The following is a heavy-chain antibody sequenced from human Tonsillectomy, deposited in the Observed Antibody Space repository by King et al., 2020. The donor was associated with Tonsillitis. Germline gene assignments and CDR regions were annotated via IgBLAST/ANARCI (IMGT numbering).Heavy chain of an antibody. CDR2: INPNSGGT. CDR1: GYTFSDYY. Sequence: VQLVESGAEVKKPGASVKVSCKASGYTFSDYYMHWVRQAPGQGLEWMGWINPNSGGTNYARKFQGRVTMTRDTSISKAYMELSRLRSDDTAVYYCARDIVLAPAASDYYYYYGMDVWGQGTTVTVSS. J-gene: IGHJ6*02. CDR3: ARDIVLAPAASDYYYYYGMDV. V-gene: IGHV1-2*02. D-gene: IGHD2-2*01.